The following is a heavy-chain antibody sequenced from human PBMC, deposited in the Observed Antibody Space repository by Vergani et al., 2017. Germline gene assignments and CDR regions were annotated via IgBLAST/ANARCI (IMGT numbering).Heavy chain of an antibody. D-gene: IGHD6-19*01. CDR3: ARVSPGDNSAWEPFDY. CDR2: IIPIIRLA. J-gene: IGHJ4*02. Sequence: QVHLEQSGTEVKKPGSSVKVSCKVSGDIFNNYTVTWVRQAPGQGLEWMGRIIPIIRLATSAQKFQDRVKITGDTSTNTVYMEMNNLRSEDTAVYYCARVSPGDNSAWEPFDYWGQGTLVTVSS. V-gene: IGHV1-69*02. CDR1: GDIFNNYT.